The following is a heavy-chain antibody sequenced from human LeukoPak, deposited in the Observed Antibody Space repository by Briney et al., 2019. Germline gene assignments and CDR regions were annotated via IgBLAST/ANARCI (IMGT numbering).Heavy chain of an antibody. CDR1: GFIFSDHY. Sequence: TGGSLRLSCAASGFIFSDHYMSWIRQAPGKGLEWISYITNSGNTMYYADSVKGRFTISRDNAKKSPYLQMNSLRDADTAVYYCARGAGPLFDPWGQGTLVTVSS. CDR2: ITNSGNTM. J-gene: IGHJ5*02. CDR3: ARGAGPLFDP. V-gene: IGHV3-11*01.